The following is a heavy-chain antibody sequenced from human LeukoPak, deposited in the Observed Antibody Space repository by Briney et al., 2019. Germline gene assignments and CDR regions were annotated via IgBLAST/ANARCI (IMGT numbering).Heavy chain of an antibody. J-gene: IGHJ4*02. Sequence: TGGSLRLSCEVSGFTLRDFWMSWVRQAPGKGLEWVANIKQDGSKKDYVDSVRGRFTIARDDAKKSAFLEMNSLRVEDTAVYFCARVEFGEYSNYFDNWGQGTLVTVSS. CDR1: GFTLRDFW. CDR3: ARVEFGEYSNYFDN. D-gene: IGHD2/OR15-2a*01. V-gene: IGHV3-7*01. CDR2: IKQDGSKK.